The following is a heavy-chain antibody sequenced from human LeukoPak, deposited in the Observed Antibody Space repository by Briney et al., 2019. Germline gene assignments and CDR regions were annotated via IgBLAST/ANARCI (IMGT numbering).Heavy chain of an antibody. CDR3: AKDDFLSVGECTSFDC. V-gene: IGHV3-23*01. J-gene: IGHJ4*02. CDR2: IRGRGRRT. D-gene: IGHD3-10*01. Sequence: AGSLRLSSAASGFTFSSHAVSWVRHAPGKVGEWVSAIRGRGRRTYYADSVKGRVTISRDNSKNTLYLKLNSVTAEDTAVYYSAKDDFLSVGECTSFDCWGQGTLVTVS. CDR1: GFTFSSHA.